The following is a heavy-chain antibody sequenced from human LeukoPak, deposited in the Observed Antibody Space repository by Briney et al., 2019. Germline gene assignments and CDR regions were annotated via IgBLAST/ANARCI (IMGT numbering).Heavy chain of an antibody. D-gene: IGHD6-13*01. J-gene: IGHJ4*02. CDR2: LSGDETYI. V-gene: IGHV3-30*18. Sequence: GGSLRLSCAASGFTFSVYGMHWVRQAPGKGLEWVALLSGDETYIDYTDSVKGRFTISRDTSKNTLFLQMNSLRADDTAIYYCAKAAVYSRNWTPFDDWGQGTLVTVSS. CDR1: GFTFSVYG. CDR3: AKAAVYSRNWTPFDD.